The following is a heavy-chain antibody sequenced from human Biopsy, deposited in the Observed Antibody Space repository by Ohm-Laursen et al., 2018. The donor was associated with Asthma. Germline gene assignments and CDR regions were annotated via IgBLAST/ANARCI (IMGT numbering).Heavy chain of an antibody. J-gene: IGHJ6*02. CDR1: GYTFNSAG. CDR2: ISVYNGNT. Sequence: ASVKVSCKASGYTFNSAGITWVRQAPGQGLEWMGWISVYNGNTKVAQKLQDRVTLITDTSTSTAYMELRSLRSDDTAVYFCARAVDYSHYYGIDVWGQGTTVTVS. D-gene: IGHD3-10*01. V-gene: IGHV1-18*01. CDR3: ARAVDYSHYYGIDV.